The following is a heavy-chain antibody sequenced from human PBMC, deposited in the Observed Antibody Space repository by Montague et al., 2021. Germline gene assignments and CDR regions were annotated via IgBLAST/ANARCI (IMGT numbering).Heavy chain of an antibody. D-gene: IGHD2-15*01. CDR1: GGSISSGGFY. CDR2: IYDSGST. Sequence: TLSLTCSVSGGSISSGGFYWSWIRQHPGKGPEWIGSIYDSGSTNYNPSLKSRLTPSRDTSKNQVSLRLTSVTAAETAVYYCARSGGYCSGGRCDTFDXWGQGTLVTVSS. V-gene: IGHV4-31*03. CDR3: ARSGGYCSGGRCDTFDX. J-gene: IGHJ4*02.